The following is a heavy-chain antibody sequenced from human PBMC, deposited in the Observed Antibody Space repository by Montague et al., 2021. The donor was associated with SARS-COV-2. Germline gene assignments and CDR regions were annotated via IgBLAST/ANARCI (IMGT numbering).Heavy chain of an antibody. CDR1: GFSVSKSY. CDR2: LYEAGGA. Sequence: SLRLSCAASGFSVSKSYLTWVRQAPGKGLEWVSVLYEAGGADYSDSVKGRLTTSRDTSRNTLHLQTNSLRPEDTAVYYCARGRNGYGAFDLWGQGVLVTVSS. D-gene: IGHD5-12*01. CDR3: ARGRNGYGAFDL. V-gene: IGHV3-66*02. J-gene: IGHJ4*02.